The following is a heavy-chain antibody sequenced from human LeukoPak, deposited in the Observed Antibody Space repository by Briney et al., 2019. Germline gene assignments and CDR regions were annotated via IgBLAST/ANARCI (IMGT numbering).Heavy chain of an antibody. J-gene: IGHJ4*02. CDR3: ARFYDRSGPHFDY. V-gene: IGHV4-59*01. Sequence: SETLSLTCTVSGGSISGYYWNWIRQPPGKGLEWIGYISYTGSADYNPSLKSRVTISVDTSKNQFSLKLSSVTAADTAVYYCARFYDRSGPHFDYWGQGTLVTVSS. CDR1: GGSISGYY. CDR2: ISYTGSA. D-gene: IGHD3-22*01.